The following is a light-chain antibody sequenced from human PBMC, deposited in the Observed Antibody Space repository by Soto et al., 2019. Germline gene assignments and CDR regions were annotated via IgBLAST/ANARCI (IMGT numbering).Light chain of an antibody. CDR3: SSYAGSTLG. V-gene: IGLV2-8*01. Sequence: QSVLTQPPSANGSPGQSVTISCTGTSSDVGGYNYVSWYQQHPGKAPKLMIYEVSKRPSGVPDRFSGSKSGNTASLTVSGLQAEDEADYYCSSYAGSTLGFGTGTKVTVL. CDR2: EVS. CDR1: SSDVGGYNY. J-gene: IGLJ1*01.